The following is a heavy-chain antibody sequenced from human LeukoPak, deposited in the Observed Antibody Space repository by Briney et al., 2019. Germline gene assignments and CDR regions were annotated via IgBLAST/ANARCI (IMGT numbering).Heavy chain of an antibody. V-gene: IGHV4-34*01. CDR2: INHSGST. CDR3: ARHKRFTMVRWSNWFDP. CDR1: GGSFSGYY. J-gene: IGHJ5*02. D-gene: IGHD3-10*01. Sequence: PSETLSLTCAVYGGSFSGYYWSWIRQPPGKGLEWIGEINHSGSTNYNPSLKSRVTISVDTSKNQFSLKLSSVTAADTAVYYCARHKRFTMVRWSNWFDPWGQGTLVTVSS.